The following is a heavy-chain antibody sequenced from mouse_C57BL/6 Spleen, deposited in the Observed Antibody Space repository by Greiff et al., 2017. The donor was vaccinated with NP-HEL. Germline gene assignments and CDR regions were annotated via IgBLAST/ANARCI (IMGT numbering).Heavy chain of an antibody. J-gene: IGHJ1*03. V-gene: IGHV5-4*03. D-gene: IGHD1-1*01. Sequence: EVNVVESGGGLVKPGGSLKLSCAASGFTFSSYAMSWVRQTPEKRLEWVATISDGGSYTYYPDNVKGRFTISRDNAKNNLYLQMSHLKSEDTAMYYCARAYYYGSSWYFDVWGTGTTVTVSS. CDR2: ISDGGSYT. CDR1: GFTFSSYA. CDR3: ARAYYYGSSWYFDV.